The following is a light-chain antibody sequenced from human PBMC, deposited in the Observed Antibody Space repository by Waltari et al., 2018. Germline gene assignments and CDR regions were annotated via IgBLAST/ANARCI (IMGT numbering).Light chain of an antibody. J-gene: IGKJ2*01. CDR1: QSVLSSY. Sequence: DIVLTQSPGTLSLSPGERATLSCRASQSVLSSYLAWYRQKPGQAPRRLIYGTSTRATGIPDRFNGSGSGTDFTLTISRLEPEDFAVYFCQQYGSSPLYTFGQGTKLEIK. CDR2: GTS. CDR3: QQYGSSPLYT. V-gene: IGKV3-20*01.